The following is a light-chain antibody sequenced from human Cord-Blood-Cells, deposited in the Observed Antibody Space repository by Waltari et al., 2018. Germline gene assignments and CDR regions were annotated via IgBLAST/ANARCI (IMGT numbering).Light chain of an antibody. Sequence: IVMTQSPATLSVSPGERATLSCRASQSVSSNLAWYQQKPGQAPRLLIYAASTRATGIAARVSDSGSGHDVIPTIRSQQWDHCAVYDCQKHNNWPCSFGRQTKMEN. CDR1: QSVSSN. V-gene: IGKV3-15*01. CDR3: QKHNNWPCS. CDR2: AAS. J-gene: IGKJ2*04.